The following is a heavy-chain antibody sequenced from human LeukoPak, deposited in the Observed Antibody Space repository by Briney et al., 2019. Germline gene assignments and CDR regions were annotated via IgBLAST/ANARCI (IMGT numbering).Heavy chain of an antibody. CDR1: GFTFSSYA. V-gene: IGHV3-30*04. Sequence: GGSLRLSCAASGFTFSSYAMHWVRQAPGKGLEWVAVISYDGNNKYYADSVKGRFTISRDNSKNTLYLQMNSLRTEDTAVYYCARGAPAADYWGQGTLVTVYS. J-gene: IGHJ4*02. CDR3: ARGAPAADY. D-gene: IGHD2-2*01. CDR2: ISYDGNNK.